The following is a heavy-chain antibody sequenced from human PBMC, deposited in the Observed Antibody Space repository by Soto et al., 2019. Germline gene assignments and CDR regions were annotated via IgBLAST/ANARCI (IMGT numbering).Heavy chain of an antibody. Sequence: PGGSLGLSCAAYGFTFSSYEMNWFRQAPGKGLEWVSYISSSGSTIYYADSVKGRFTISRDNAKNSLYLQMNSLRAEDTAVYDCARRAVTTYHFFDYWGQGALVTVSS. CDR3: ARRAVTTYHFFDY. V-gene: IGHV3-48*03. D-gene: IGHD4-17*01. CDR2: ISSSGSTI. J-gene: IGHJ4*02. CDR1: GFTFSSYE.